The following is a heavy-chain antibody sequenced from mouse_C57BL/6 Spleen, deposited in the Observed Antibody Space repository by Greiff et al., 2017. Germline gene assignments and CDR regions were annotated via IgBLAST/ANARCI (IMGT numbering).Heavy chain of an antibody. J-gene: IGHJ2*01. D-gene: IGHD1-1*01. CDR1: GYTFTDYY. CDR2: INPNNGGT. Sequence: EVQLQQSGPELVKPGASVKISCKASGYTFTDYYMNWVKQSHGKSLEWIGDINPNNGGTSYNQKFKGKATLTVDKSSSTAYMELRSLTSEDSAVYYCARSDYGRFDYWGQGTTLTVSS. CDR3: ARSDYGRFDY. V-gene: IGHV1-26*01.